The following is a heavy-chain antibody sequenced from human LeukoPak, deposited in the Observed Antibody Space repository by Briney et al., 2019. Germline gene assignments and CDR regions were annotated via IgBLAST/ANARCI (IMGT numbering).Heavy chain of an antibody. V-gene: IGHV3-23*01. D-gene: IGHD3-10*01. Sequence: GESLRLSCAASGFTFSRYAMGWVRQAPGKGLEWVSAISGSGGSTYYADSVKGRFTISRDNSKNTLYLKMNSLRAEDTAVYYCAKSTYYGSGSYFDYWGQGTLVTVSS. CDR2: ISGSGGST. CDR1: GFTFSRYA. CDR3: AKSTYYGSGSYFDY. J-gene: IGHJ4*02.